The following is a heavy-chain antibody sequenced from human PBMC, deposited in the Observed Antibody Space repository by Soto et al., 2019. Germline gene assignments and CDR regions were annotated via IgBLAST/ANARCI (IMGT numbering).Heavy chain of an antibody. Sequence: ASVKVSCKASGYTFTSYYMHWVRQATGQGLEWMGIINPSGGSTSYAQKFQGRVTMTRDTSTSTVYMELSSLRSEDTAVYYCARALPAAQNYYYYYMDVWGKGTTVTVSS. CDR3: ARALPAAQNYYYYYMDV. J-gene: IGHJ6*03. D-gene: IGHD2-2*01. V-gene: IGHV1-46*01. CDR1: GYTFTSYY. CDR2: INPSGGST.